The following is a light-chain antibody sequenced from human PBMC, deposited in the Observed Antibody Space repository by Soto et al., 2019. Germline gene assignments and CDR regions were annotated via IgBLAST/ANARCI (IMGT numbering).Light chain of an antibody. CDR3: QQYNNWPLT. CDR2: GES. CDR1: QSVGTH. Sequence: EVVMTQSPATLSVSPGESATLSCRASQSVGTHLAWYQQKPGQAPRLLIYGESTRATGIPARFSGSGPGTESTPTISSLQSEDSAVYYCQQYNNWPLTFGGGTKVEIK. J-gene: IGKJ4*01. V-gene: IGKV3D-15*01.